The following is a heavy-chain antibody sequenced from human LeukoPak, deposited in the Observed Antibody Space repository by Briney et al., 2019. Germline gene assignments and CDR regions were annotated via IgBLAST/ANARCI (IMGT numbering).Heavy chain of an antibody. Sequence: PGGFLRLSCAASGFTFSSYLMHWVRQAPGKGLVWVSRINSDESSTTYADSVKGRFTISRDNAKNTLYLQMNSLRVEDTAVYYCARDEGGQWLPYLDYWGQGTLVTVSS. CDR1: GFTFSSYL. CDR3: ARDEGGQWLPYLDY. V-gene: IGHV3-74*01. J-gene: IGHJ4*02. CDR2: INSDESST. D-gene: IGHD6-19*01.